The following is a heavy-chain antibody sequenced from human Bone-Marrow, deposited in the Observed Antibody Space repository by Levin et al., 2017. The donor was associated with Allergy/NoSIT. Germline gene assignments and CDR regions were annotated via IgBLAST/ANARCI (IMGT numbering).Heavy chain of an antibody. CDR2: IDVRGDT. CDR3: ARAMTVNDDGLDI. Sequence: GGSLRLSCVASGFTFSTYDMHWVRQSTGKGLEWVSAIDVRGDTFYPGSEKGGFTISRENARNSLYLQMNSLRVEDTAVYYCARAMTVNDDGLDIWGQGTVVTVSS. V-gene: IGHV3-13*01. J-gene: IGHJ3*02. D-gene: IGHD1-1*01. CDR1: GFTFSTYD.